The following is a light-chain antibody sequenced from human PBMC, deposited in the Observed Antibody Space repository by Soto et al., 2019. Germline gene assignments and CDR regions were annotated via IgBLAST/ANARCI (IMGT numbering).Light chain of an antibody. Sequence: EIVMTQSPATLSVSPGETATLSCRASQGVSTNLAWYQQKVGQTPRLIVYGASTRATGVPPRFSGSGSGTEFTLTISSLQSEDVAVYLCQQYNDWPPIFTFGPGTKVDFK. V-gene: IGKV3-15*01. CDR1: QGVSTN. CDR2: GAS. CDR3: QQYNDWPPIFT. J-gene: IGKJ3*01.